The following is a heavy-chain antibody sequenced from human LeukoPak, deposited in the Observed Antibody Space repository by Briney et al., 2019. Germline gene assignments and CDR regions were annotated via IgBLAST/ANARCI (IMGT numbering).Heavy chain of an antibody. Sequence: PGGSLRPSCAASGFTFSSYSMNWVRQAPGKGLEWVSSISSSSSYVYYADSVKGRFTISRDNAKNSLYLQMNSLRAEDTAVYYCARDHRDGFLDYWGQGTLVTVSS. CDR2: ISSSSSYV. V-gene: IGHV3-21*01. J-gene: IGHJ4*02. CDR1: GFTFSSYS. D-gene: IGHD5-24*01. CDR3: ARDHRDGFLDY.